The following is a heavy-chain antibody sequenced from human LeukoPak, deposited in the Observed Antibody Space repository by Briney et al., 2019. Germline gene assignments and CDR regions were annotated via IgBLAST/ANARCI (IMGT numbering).Heavy chain of an antibody. J-gene: IGHJ4*02. V-gene: IGHV3-21*04. Sequence: PGGSLRLSCAASGFTFSTYTMNWARQAPGKGLEWVSSITSSSSYIYYADSVKGRFTISRDNSRNTLYLQMNTLRAEDTAVYFCAKSPVSSCRGSFCYPFDYWGQGNLVTVSS. CDR2: ITSSSSYI. D-gene: IGHD2-15*01. CDR1: GFTFSTYT. CDR3: AKSPVSSCRGSFCYPFDY.